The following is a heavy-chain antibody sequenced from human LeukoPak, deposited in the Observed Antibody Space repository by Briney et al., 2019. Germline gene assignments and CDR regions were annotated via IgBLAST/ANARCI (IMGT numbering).Heavy chain of an antibody. Sequence: SETLSLTCTVSGGSISSGDYYWSWIRQPPGKGLEWIGYIYYSGSTYYNPSLKSRVTISVDTSKNQFSLKLSSVTAADTAVYYCARALIGDFWSGYLFDYWGQGTLVTVSS. D-gene: IGHD3-3*01. J-gene: IGHJ4*02. V-gene: IGHV4-30-4*01. CDR1: GGSISSGDYY. CDR3: ARALIGDFWSGYLFDY. CDR2: IYYSGST.